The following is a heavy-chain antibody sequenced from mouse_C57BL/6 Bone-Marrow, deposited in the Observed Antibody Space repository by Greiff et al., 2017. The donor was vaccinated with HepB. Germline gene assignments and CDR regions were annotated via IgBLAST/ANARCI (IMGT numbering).Heavy chain of an antibody. Sequence: QVQLQQPGAELVMPGASVKLSCKASGYTFTSYWMHWVKQRPGQGLEWIGEIDPSDSYTNYNQKFKGKSTLTVDKSSSTAYMQLSSLTSEDSAVYYCARGPITTVVAKDYFDYWGQGTTLTVSS. J-gene: IGHJ2*01. CDR3: ARGPITTVVAKDYFDY. CDR1: GYTFTSYW. V-gene: IGHV1-69*01. D-gene: IGHD1-1*01. CDR2: IDPSDSYT.